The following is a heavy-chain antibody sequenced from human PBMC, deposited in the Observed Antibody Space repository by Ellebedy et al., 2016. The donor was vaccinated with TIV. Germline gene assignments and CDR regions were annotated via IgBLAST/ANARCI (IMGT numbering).Heavy chain of an antibody. Sequence: GESLKISCAASGFSFSRYAMSWVRQAPGKGLVWVSGIFGSGGGISYADSVKGRFTIYRDNYKSMVHLQMNSLRPEDTDVYYCAKDRTSGDGYWVFDQWGQGTLVTVSS. CDR2: IFGSGGGI. J-gene: IGHJ4*02. CDR1: GFSFSRYA. D-gene: IGHD5-18*01. CDR3: AKDRTSGDGYWVFDQ. V-gene: IGHV3-23*01.